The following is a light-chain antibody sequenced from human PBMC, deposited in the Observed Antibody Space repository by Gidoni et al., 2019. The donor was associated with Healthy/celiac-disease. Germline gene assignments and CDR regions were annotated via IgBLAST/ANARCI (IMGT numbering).Light chain of an antibody. V-gene: IGKV1-33*01. Sequence: DIQMTQSPSSLSASVGARVTITCQASKDINNYLNWYQQKPGKAPKLLIFDASNFETGVPPRFSGSGSGTVLTFTISSLQPEDIATYSCQQYDNLPLTFGGXTKVEIK. CDR1: KDINNY. CDR2: DAS. CDR3: QQYDNLPLT. J-gene: IGKJ4*01.